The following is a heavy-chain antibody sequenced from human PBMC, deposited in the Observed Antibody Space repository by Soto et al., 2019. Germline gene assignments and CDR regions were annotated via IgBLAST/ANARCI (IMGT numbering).Heavy chain of an antibody. CDR2: IWYDGSNK. J-gene: IGHJ6*02. Sequence: GGSLRLSCAASGFTFSSYGMHWVRQAPGKGLEWVAVIWYDGSNKYYADSVKGRFTISRDNSKNTLYLQMNSLRAEDTAVYYCARADTLYYDFWSGYSYYYYGMDVWGQGXTVTVYS. V-gene: IGHV3-33*01. D-gene: IGHD3-3*01. CDR3: ARADTLYYDFWSGYSYYYYGMDV. CDR1: GFTFSSYG.